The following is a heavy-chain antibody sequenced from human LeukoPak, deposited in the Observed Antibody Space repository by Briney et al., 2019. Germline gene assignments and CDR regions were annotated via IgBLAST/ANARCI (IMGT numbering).Heavy chain of an antibody. CDR3: AAVSGGKDDDAFDI. CDR2: IIPILGIA. J-gene: IGHJ3*02. CDR1: GGTFSSYA. V-gene: IGHV1-69*04. D-gene: IGHD4-23*01. Sequence: SVKVSCKASGGTFSSYAISWVRQAPGQGLEWMGRIIPILGIANYAQKFQGRVTITADKSTSTAYMELSSLRSEDTAVYYCAAVSGGKDDDAFDIWGQGTMVTVSS.